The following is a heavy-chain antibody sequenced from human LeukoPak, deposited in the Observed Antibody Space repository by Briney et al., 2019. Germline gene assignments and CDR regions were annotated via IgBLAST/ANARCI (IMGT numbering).Heavy chain of an antibody. Sequence: SETLSLTCAVYGGSFSGYYWSWIRQPPGKGLEWIGEINRSGSTNYNPSLKSRVTISVDTSKNQFSLKLSSVTAADTAVYYCARFPWARRAAAGDYWGQGTLVTVSS. CDR3: ARFPWARRAAAGDY. V-gene: IGHV4-34*01. J-gene: IGHJ4*02. D-gene: IGHD6-13*01. CDR1: GGSFSGYY. CDR2: INRSGST.